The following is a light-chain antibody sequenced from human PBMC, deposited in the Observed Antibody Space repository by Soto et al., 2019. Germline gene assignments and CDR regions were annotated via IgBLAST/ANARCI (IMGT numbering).Light chain of an antibody. Sequence: QSVLTQPASVSGSPGQSITISCTGTSSDVGGYNYVSWYQQHPGKAPKLMIYDVSNRPSGVSNRFSGSKSGNTASLTISGLQAEDEADYYCSSYTSSSTRGVFGTGTKGTVL. CDR2: DVS. CDR3: SSYTSSSTRGV. CDR1: SSDVGGYNY. J-gene: IGLJ1*01. V-gene: IGLV2-14*01.